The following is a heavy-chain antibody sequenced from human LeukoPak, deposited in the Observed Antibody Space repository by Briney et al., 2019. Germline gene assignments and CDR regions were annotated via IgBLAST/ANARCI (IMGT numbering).Heavy chain of an antibody. D-gene: IGHD4-17*01. CDR3: ARAEAYGPSDY. V-gene: IGHV1-8*01. CDR1: GYTFTSYD. Sequence: ASVKVSCKASGYTFTSYDINWVRQATGQGLEWMGWMNPNSGNTGYAQKFQGRVTMTRNTSISTAYMELRSLRSDDTAVYYCARAEAYGPSDYWGQGTLVTVSS. CDR2: MNPNSGNT. J-gene: IGHJ4*02.